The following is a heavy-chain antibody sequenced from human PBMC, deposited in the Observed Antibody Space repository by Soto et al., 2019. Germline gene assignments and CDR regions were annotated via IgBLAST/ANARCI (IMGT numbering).Heavy chain of an antibody. CDR1: GGSISSSSYY. V-gene: IGHV4-39*01. CDR3: ARRVVRIVGATHFDY. CDR2: IYYSGST. D-gene: IGHD1-26*01. J-gene: IGHJ4*02. Sequence: SETLSLTCTVSGGSISSSSYYWGWIRQPPGKGLEWIGSIYYSGSTYYNPSLKSRVTISVDTSKNQFSLKLSSVTAADTAVYYCARRVVRIVGATHFDYWGQGTLVTVS.